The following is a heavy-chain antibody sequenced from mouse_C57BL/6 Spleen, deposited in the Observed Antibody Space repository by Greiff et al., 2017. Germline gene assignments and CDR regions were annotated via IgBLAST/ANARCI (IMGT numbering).Heavy chain of an antibody. CDR1: GFTFSSYA. CDR2: ISDGGSYT. CDR3: ARGVTGTFWFAY. Sequence: DVKLVESGGGLVKPGGSLKLSCAASGFTFSSYAMSWVRQTPEKRLEWVATISDGGSYTYYPDNVKGRFTISRDNAKNNLYLQMSHLKSEDTAMYYSARGVTGTFWFAYWGQGTLVTVSA. V-gene: IGHV5-4*03. D-gene: IGHD4-1*01. J-gene: IGHJ3*01.